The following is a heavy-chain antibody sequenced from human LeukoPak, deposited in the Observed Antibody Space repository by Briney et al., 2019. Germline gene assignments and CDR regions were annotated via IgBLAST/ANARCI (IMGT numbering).Heavy chain of an antibody. CDR1: GFTFSAYW. J-gene: IGHJ4*02. D-gene: IGHD6-19*01. Sequence: PGGSLRLSCAASGFTFSAYWMTWVRQAPGKGLAWVANIIEDGNLKYYVDSVKGRFTTSRDNTKNSLYLQMKSLRADDTAVYYCARVGKNGWDFDHWGQGTLVTVSS. V-gene: IGHV3-7*01. CDR2: IIEDGNLK. CDR3: ARVGKNGWDFDH.